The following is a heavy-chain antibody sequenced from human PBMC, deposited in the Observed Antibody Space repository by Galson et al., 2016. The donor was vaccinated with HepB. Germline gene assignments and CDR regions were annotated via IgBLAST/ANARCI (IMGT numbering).Heavy chain of an antibody. CDR2: ISNRATT. V-gene: IGHV4-59*08. CDR3: ARQNSRGLVWRNYLDY. D-gene: IGHD2/OR15-2a*01. J-gene: IGHJ4*02. CDR1: GVSFSDFY. Sequence: SETLSLTCSVSGVSFSDFYWTWIRQRPGEGLEWIGYISNRATTIYNPSLRSRVTISLDTSKSQFFLRMSSVTAADTAIYYCARQNSRGLVWRNYLDYWGQGSLVTFSP.